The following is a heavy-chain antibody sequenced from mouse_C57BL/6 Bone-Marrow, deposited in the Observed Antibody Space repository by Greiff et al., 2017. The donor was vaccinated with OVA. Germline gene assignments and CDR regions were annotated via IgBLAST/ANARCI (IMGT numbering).Heavy chain of an antibody. D-gene: IGHD1-1*01. V-gene: IGHV1-59*01. CDR3: ARQGPTTVVDY. Sequence: QVHVKQPGAELVRPGTSVKLSCKASGYTFTSYWMHWVKQRPGQGLEWIGVIDPSDSYTNYNQKFKGKATLTVDTSSSTAYMQLSSLTSEDSAVYYCARQGPTTVVDYWGQGTTLTVSS. J-gene: IGHJ2*01. CDR1: GYTFTSYW. CDR2: IDPSDSYT.